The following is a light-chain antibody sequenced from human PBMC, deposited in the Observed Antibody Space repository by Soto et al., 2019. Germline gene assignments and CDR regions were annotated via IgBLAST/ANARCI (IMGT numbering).Light chain of an antibody. CDR2: ENN. Sequence: QSVLTQPPSVSAAPGQTVTISCSGSSSNIANNYVSWFQQLPGTAPKLLIYENNKRPPGIPDRFSGSKSGTSATLGITGLQTGDEADYYCGTWDSSLSAGVFGGGTKLTVL. V-gene: IGLV1-51*02. J-gene: IGLJ3*02. CDR1: SSNIANNY. CDR3: GTWDSSLSAGV.